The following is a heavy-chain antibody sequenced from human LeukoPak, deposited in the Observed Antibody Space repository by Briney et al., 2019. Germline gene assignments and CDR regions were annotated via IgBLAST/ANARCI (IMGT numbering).Heavy chain of an antibody. CDR1: GFTFSSCE. CDR2: ISSSGSSI. D-gene: IGHD2-2*01. CDR3: ARKYCSSTSCLFDC. V-gene: IGHV3-48*03. J-gene: IGHJ4*02. Sequence: PGGSLRLSCAASGFTFSSCEMNWVRQAPGKGLEWVSYISSSGSSIYYADSVKGRFTISRDNAKNSLYLQMNSLRAEDTAVYYCARKYCSSTSCLFDCWGQGTLVTVSS.